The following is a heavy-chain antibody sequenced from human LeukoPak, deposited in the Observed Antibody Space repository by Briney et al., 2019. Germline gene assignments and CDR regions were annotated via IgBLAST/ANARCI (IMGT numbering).Heavy chain of an antibody. CDR2: INHSGST. CDR1: GGSISNYY. J-gene: IGHJ4*02. Sequence: SETLSLTCTVSGGSISNYYWSWIRQPPGKGLEWIGEINHSGSTNYNPSLKSRVTISVDTSKNQFSLKLSSVTAADTAVYYCARRRKGLLWFGELRATEPIFDYWGQGTLVTVSS. CDR3: ARRRKGLLWFGELRATEPIFDY. D-gene: IGHD3-10*01. V-gene: IGHV4-34*01.